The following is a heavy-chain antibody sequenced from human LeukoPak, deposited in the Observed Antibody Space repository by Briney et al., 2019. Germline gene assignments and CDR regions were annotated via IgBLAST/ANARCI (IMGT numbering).Heavy chain of an antibody. CDR2: IFYTGTT. CDR1: GGSISISGYY. J-gene: IGHJ4*02. D-gene: IGHD6-13*01. V-gene: IGHV4-39*01. CDR3: ATDVIAAAGYYFDY. Sequence: SETLSLTCTVSGGSISISGYYWAWIRQPPGKGPEWIGSIFYTGTTYYNPSLRSRVTISVDTSKNQFSLKLSSVTAADTAVYYCATDVIAAAGYYFDYWGQGTLVTVSS.